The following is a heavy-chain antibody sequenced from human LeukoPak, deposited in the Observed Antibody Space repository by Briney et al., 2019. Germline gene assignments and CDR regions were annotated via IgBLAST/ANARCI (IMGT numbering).Heavy chain of an antibody. CDR3: ARVDPTVRGVVD. V-gene: IGHV3-53*01. CDR2: IYSGGST. J-gene: IGHJ4*02. D-gene: IGHD3-10*01. Sequence: GGSLRLSCAASGFTVSSNYMSWVPQAPGKGLEWVLVIYSGGSTYYADSVKGGFTISTDNSKNTLYLQMNSLRVEDTAVYYCARVDPTVRGVVDWGQGTLVTVSS. CDR1: GFTVSSNY.